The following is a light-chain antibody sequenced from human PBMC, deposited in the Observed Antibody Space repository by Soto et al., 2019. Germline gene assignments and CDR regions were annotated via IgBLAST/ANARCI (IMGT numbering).Light chain of an antibody. CDR3: QSYDTSLSASV. Sequence: QTVVTQPPSVSGAPGXRVTXXXXXXXXXXLPGYAAHCYQPLPGTAPKLLIYDNTNRPSGVPDRFSASESGTSASLAITGLQSEDEADYYCQSYDTSLSASVFGGGTKLTVL. CDR1: XXXXLPGYA. V-gene: IGLV1-40*01. CDR2: DNT. J-gene: IGLJ2*01.